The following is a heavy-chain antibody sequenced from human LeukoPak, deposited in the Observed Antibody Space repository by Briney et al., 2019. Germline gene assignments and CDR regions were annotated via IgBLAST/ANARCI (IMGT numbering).Heavy chain of an antibody. Sequence: GSLRLSCSASGFAFSSYGMHWVRQAPGKGLEWVAFIRYDGSNKYYADSVKGRFTISRDNSKNTLYLQMNSLRAEDTAVYYCVKDGRVGAEYYFDYWGQGTLVTVSS. CDR2: IRYDGSNK. CDR1: GFAFSSYG. V-gene: IGHV3-30*02. CDR3: VKDGRVGAEYYFDY. D-gene: IGHD1-26*01. J-gene: IGHJ4*02.